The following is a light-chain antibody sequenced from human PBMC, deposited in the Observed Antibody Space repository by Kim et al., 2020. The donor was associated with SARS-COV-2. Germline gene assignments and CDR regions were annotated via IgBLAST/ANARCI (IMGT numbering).Light chain of an antibody. V-gene: IGKV3-20*01. CDR1: QTISSSY. J-gene: IGKJ1*01. CDR3: HQYGTSPET. Sequence: SPGEGATLSGRASQTISSSYLAWFQQKGGQAPRLLMYGAFSRATGIPDRFSGSGSGTDFTLTISRLEPEDFAVYYCHQYGTSPETFGPGTKVDIK. CDR2: GAF.